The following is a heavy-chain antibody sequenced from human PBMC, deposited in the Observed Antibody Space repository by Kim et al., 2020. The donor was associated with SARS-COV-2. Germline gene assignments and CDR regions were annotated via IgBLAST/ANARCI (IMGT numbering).Heavy chain of an antibody. J-gene: IGHJ4*02. CDR1: GFTFSKYG. CDR3: VRGNVDN. CDR2: ISVSGSPK. D-gene: IGHD1-1*01. Sequence: GGSLRLSCAASGFTFSKYGFNWVRQAPGKGLEWVSHISVSGSPKYYAESVRARFTISRDNAQNVLFLQMNSLRGEDTAVYYCVRGNVDNWGQGTLVTVSS. V-gene: IGHV3-48*04.